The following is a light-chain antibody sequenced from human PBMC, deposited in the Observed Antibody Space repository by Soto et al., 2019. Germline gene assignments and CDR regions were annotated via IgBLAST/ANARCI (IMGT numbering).Light chain of an antibody. Sequence: QSVLTQPPSVSGSPGQSVTISCTGTSSDVGAYNFVSWYQQYPGKAPKLIIFDVSARPSGVPDRFSGSKSGNTASLTNSGRQADDEADYYCCSYAGTYSPVLGGGTKLTVL. J-gene: IGLJ2*01. CDR3: CSYAGTYSPV. CDR2: DVS. V-gene: IGLV2-11*01. CDR1: SSDVGAYNF.